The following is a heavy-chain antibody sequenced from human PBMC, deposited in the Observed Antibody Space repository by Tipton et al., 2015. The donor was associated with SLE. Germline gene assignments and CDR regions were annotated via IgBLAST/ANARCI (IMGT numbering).Heavy chain of an antibody. CDR1: GFTFSSYW. CDR3: ARDGVTMVRGVLYMDV. CDR2: IKQDGSEK. Sequence: GSLRLSCAASGFTFSSYWMSWVRQAPGKGLEWVANIKQDGSEKYYVDSVKGRFTISRDNAKNSLYLQMNSLRAEDTAVYYCARDGVTMVRGVLYMDVWGKGTTVTVSS. V-gene: IGHV3-7*01. D-gene: IGHD3-10*01. J-gene: IGHJ6*03.